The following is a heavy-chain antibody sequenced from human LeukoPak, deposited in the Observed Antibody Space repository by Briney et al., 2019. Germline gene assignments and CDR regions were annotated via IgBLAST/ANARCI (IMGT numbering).Heavy chain of an antibody. J-gene: IGHJ5*02. CDR1: GGSFTRYY. Sequence: SETLSLTCGVYGGSFTRYYWSWIRQPPGKGLEWIGEINHSGSTLYNPSLKSRVTMSVDTSKNQFSLKLTSVTAADTAVYYCARSRPVSGSFRFDPWGQGTLVTVSS. D-gene: IGHD3-10*01. V-gene: IGHV4-34*01. CDR3: ARSRPVSGSFRFDP. CDR2: INHSGST.